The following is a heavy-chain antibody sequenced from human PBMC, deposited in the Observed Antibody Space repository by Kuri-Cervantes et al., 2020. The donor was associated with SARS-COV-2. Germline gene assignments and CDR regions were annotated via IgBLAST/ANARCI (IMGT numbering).Heavy chain of an antibody. J-gene: IGHJ5*02. CDR3: ARENSDFMTWFDP. Sequence: GGSLRLSCAVSGFSFSTYYMIWVRQAPGKGLEWVSSITGGGAYISYADSVKGRFTISRDNAKNSLYLKMNSLRAEDTAVYYCARENSDFMTWFDPWGQGTLVTFSS. CDR1: GFSFSTYY. CDR2: ITGGGAYI. V-gene: IGHV3-21*01. D-gene: IGHD3/OR15-3a*01.